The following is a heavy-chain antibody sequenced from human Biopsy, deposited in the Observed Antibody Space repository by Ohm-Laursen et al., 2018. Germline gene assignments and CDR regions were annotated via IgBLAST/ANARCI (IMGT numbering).Heavy chain of an antibody. J-gene: IGHJ4*02. Sequence: GSLRLSCTASGFIFSNYAMNWVRQAPGKGLEWLSYISSGGGIIYYADSVKGRFTISRGNAKNSLFLQMNSLRAEDTAVYYCERGMRSSPNYWGQGTLVTVSS. CDR3: ERGMRSSPNY. CDR2: ISSGGGII. V-gene: IGHV3-48*03. D-gene: IGHD6-13*01. CDR1: GFIFSNYA.